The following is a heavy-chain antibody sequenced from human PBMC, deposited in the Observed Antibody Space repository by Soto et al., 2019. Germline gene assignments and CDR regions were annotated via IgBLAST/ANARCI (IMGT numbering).Heavy chain of an antibody. Sequence: SLRLSCAASGFTFSSSGMHWVRQAPGKGLEWVAVISYDGSNKFYADSVKGRFTISRDNFRNTLYLQMNSLRAEDTAVYYCAKEFHSWNGFGADKYYFDFWGQGTLVTVSS. CDR3: AKEFHSWNGFGADKYYFDF. CDR2: ISYDGSNK. V-gene: IGHV3-30*18. D-gene: IGHD1-20*01. CDR1: GFTFSSSG. J-gene: IGHJ4*02.